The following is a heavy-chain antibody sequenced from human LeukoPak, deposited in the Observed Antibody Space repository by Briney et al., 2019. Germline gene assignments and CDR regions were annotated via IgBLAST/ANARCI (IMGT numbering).Heavy chain of an antibody. D-gene: IGHD6-19*01. CDR3: AKDYSSGWYLDY. J-gene: IGHJ4*02. CDR1: GFTFSNYG. V-gene: IGHV3-30*18. Sequence: PGRSLRLSCAASGFTFSNYGMHWVRQAPGKGLEWVTVISYDGTNKYYADSVKGRFTISRDNSKNTLYLQMNSLRAEDTAVYYCAKDYSSGWYLDYWGQGTLVTVSS. CDR2: ISYDGTNK.